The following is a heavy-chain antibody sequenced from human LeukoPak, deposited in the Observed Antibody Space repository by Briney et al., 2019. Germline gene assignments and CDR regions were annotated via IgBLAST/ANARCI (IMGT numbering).Heavy chain of an antibody. D-gene: IGHD1/OR15-1a*01. J-gene: IGHJ3*02. CDR1: GFTFSSYS. CDR3: ARLRNNDAFDI. V-gene: IGHV3-48*04. CDR2: ISSSSSTI. Sequence: GGSLRLSCAASGFTFSSYSMNWVRQAPGKGLEWVSYISSSSSTIYYADSVKGRFTVSRDNAKNSLYLQMNSLRAEDTAVYYCARLRNNDAFDIWGQGTMVTVSS.